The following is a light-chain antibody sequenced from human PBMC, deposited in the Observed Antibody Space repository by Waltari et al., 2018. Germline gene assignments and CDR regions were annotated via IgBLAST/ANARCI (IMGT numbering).Light chain of an antibody. Sequence: DIVMTQSPDSLAVSLGERATFNCTSSQSVLYSSNNKNYLAWYQQKPGQPPKLLIYWASIRESGVPDRFSGSGSGTDFTLTINSLQAEDVAVYYRQQYYNTPSTFGPGTKVDIK. CDR2: WAS. CDR1: QSVLYSSNNKNY. J-gene: IGKJ3*01. CDR3: QQYYNTPST. V-gene: IGKV4-1*01.